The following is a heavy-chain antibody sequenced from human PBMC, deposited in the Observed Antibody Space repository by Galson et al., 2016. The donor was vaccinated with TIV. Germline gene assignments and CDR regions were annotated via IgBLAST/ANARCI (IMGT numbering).Heavy chain of an antibody. CDR1: GFTFDFYA. CDR2: ISGSGGIT. V-gene: IGHV3-23*01. Sequence: SLRLSCAASGFTFDFYAMSWVRPAPGQGLEWVSGISGSGGITYFADSVKGRFTISKDNFRNTLFLQMHSLRVEDTAVYYCAKRKNYGGDAFEDWGQGTLVTVSS. D-gene: IGHD2-21*01. J-gene: IGHJ3*01. CDR3: AKRKNYGGDAFED.